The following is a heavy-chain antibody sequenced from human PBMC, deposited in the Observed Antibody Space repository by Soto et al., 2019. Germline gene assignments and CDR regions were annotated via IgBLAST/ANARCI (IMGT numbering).Heavy chain of an antibody. CDR2: MNPNSGNT. CDR1: GYTFTSYD. J-gene: IGHJ6*04. CDR3: ASDRLFFSCWLLGIYYHYKGMDV. Sequence: ASVKVSCKASGYTFTSYDINWVRQATGQGLEWMGWMNPNSGNTAYAQKFLGRVTMTRNTSISTAYMELSSLRSEDTAVYYCASDRLFFSCWLLGIYYHYKGMDVWGTGITGTVFS. D-gene: IGHD3-10*01. V-gene: IGHV1-8*01.